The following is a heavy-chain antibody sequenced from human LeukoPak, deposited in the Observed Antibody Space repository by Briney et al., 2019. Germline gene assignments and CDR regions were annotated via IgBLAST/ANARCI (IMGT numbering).Heavy chain of an antibody. J-gene: IGHJ4*02. V-gene: IGHV5-51*01. D-gene: IGHD6-13*01. CDR2: TYPGDSDT. CDR3: ARHVAAAGFSHSDY. Sequence: GESLKISCKGSGYSFTSYWIGWVRQMPGKGLEWMGITYPGDSDTRYSPSFQGQVTISADKSISTAYLQWSSLKASDAAMYYCARHVAAAGFSHSDYWGQGTLVTVSS. CDR1: GYSFTSYW.